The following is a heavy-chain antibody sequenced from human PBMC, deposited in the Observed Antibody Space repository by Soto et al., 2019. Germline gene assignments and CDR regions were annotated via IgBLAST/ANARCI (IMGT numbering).Heavy chain of an antibody. Sequence: PSQTLSLTCAISGDSVSSNSAACNWIRQSPSRGLEWLGRTYYRSKWYNDYAVSVKSRITINPDTSKNQFSLQLNSVTPEDTAVYYCARDWVDSSGYCQCYYGMDVWGQGTTVTVSS. CDR3: ARDWVDSSGYCQCYYGMDV. CDR2: TYYRSKWYN. V-gene: IGHV6-1*01. CDR1: GDSVSSNSAA. D-gene: IGHD3-22*01. J-gene: IGHJ6*02.